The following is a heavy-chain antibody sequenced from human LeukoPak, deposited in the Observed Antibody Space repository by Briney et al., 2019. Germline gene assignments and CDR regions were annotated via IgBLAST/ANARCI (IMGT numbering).Heavy chain of an antibody. CDR2: IIPIFGTA. CDR3: ARYYYDSSGATADYYFDY. D-gene: IGHD3-22*01. V-gene: IGHV1-69*13. CDR1: GYTFTSYY. Sequence: ASVKVSCKASGYTFTSYYMHWVRQAPGQGLEWMGGIIPIFGTANYAQKFQGRVTITADESTSTAYMELSSLRSEDTAVYYCARYYYDSSGATADYYFDYWGQGTLVTVSS. J-gene: IGHJ4*02.